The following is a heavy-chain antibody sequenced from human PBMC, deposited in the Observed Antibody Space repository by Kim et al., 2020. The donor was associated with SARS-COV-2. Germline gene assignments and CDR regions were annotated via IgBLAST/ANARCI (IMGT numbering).Heavy chain of an antibody. CDR1: GGSLSGSY. Sequence: SETLSLTCAVYGGSLSGSYWRWVRQPPGKGLEWIGEINHSGNTNYNPSLKSRVTISVDTSKNQFSLKLSAVTAADTAVYYCARGGDSGWYFDYWGQGTLVTVSS. CDR3: ARGGDSGWYFDY. D-gene: IGHD6-19*01. J-gene: IGHJ4*02. V-gene: IGHV4-34*01. CDR2: INHSGNT.